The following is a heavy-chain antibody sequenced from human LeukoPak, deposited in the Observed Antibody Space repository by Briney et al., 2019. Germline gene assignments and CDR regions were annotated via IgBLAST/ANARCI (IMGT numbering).Heavy chain of an antibody. Sequence: PSETLSLTCAVYGGSFSGYYWSWIRRPPGKGLEWIGEINHSGSTNYNPSLKSRVTISVDTSKNQFSLKLSSVTAADTAVYYCARGGYSYGLFDYWGQGTLVTVSS. CDR1: GGSFSGYY. CDR3: ARGGYSYGLFDY. V-gene: IGHV4-34*01. D-gene: IGHD5-18*01. CDR2: INHSGST. J-gene: IGHJ4*02.